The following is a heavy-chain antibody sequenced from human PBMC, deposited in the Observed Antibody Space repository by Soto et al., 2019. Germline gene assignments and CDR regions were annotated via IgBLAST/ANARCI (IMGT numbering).Heavy chain of an antibody. CDR3: AKALVSSSGGQNFDY. CDR1: GFTFSRFA. CDR2: TTDSGGRT. Sequence: GGSLRLSCAASGFTFSRFAMSWVRQAPGKGLKWVSSTTDSGGRTDYADSVKGRFTVSRDNSENTLYLQLNSLRVEATAVYYCAKALVSSSGGQNFDYWGQGALVTVSS. J-gene: IGHJ4*02. D-gene: IGHD3-22*01. V-gene: IGHV3-23*01.